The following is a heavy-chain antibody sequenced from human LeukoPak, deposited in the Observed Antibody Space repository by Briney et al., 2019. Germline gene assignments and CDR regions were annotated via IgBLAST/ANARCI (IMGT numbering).Heavy chain of an antibody. V-gene: IGHV1-24*01. J-gene: IGHJ5*02. CDR2: FDPEDGET. D-gene: IGHD4-23*01. Sequence: GASVKVSCKVSGYTLTESSMHWVRQAPGKGLEWMGGFDPEDGETTYAQKFQGRVTMTEDTSTDTAYMELSSLRSEDTAVYYCATVRGYGGINWFDPWGQGTLVTVSS. CDR3: ATVRGYGGINWFDP. CDR1: GYTLTESS.